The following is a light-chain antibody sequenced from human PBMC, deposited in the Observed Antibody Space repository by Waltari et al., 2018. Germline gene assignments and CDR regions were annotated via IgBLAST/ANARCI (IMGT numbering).Light chain of an antibody. Sequence: DIQMTQSPSSLSASVGDRVTIPCRASQSISSYLNWSQQKPGKAPKLLIYAASSLQSGVPSRFSGSGSGTDFTLTISSLQPEDFATYYCQQSYSTLWTFGQGTKVEIK. CDR2: AAS. V-gene: IGKV1-39*01. CDR3: QQSYSTLWT. CDR1: QSISSY. J-gene: IGKJ1*01.